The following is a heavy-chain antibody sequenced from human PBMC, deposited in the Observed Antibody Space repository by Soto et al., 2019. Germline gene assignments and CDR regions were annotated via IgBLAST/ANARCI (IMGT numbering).Heavy chain of an antibody. CDR1: GYTFSIYY. V-gene: IGHV1-46*01. Sequence: GYTFSIYYMYWVRQAPGQGLEWMGIINPSGGSTSYAQKFQGRVTMTRDTSTSTVYMELSSLRSEDTAVYYCARAFDFWSGYLYAFDIWGQGTMVTVSS. J-gene: IGHJ3*02. D-gene: IGHD3-3*01. CDR3: ARAFDFWSGYLYAFDI. CDR2: INPSGGST.